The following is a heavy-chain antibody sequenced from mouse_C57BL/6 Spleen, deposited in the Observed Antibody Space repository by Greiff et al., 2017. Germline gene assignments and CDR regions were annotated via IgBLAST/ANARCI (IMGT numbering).Heavy chain of an antibody. J-gene: IGHJ2*01. V-gene: IGHV1-82*01. CDR3: ARDGKGYYFDY. D-gene: IGHD2-1*01. CDR2: IYPGDGDT. Sequence: QVQLQQSGPELVKPGASVKISCKASGYAFSSSWMNWVKQRPGKGLEWIGRIYPGDGDTNYNGKFKGKATLTADKSSSTAYMQLSSLTSEYSAVYFCARDGKGYYFDYWGQGTTLTVSS. CDR1: GYAFSSSW.